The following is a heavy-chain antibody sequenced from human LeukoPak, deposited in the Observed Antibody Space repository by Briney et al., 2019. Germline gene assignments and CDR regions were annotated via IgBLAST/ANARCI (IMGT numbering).Heavy chain of an antibody. V-gene: IGHV1-3*02. CDR2: SHAGNGDT. CDR3: ARGAYYGTDV. Sequence: ASVKVSCKASGYTFTSSAIHWVRQAPGHRLEWLGWSHAGNGDTKYSPEFQGRFTISSDTSASTAYMELSSLRSEDMAVYYCARGAYYGTDVWGQGTTVTVSS. J-gene: IGHJ6*02. CDR1: GYTFTSSA.